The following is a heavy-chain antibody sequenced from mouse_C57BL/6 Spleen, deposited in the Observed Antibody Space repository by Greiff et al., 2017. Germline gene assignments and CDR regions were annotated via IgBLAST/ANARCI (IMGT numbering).Heavy chain of an antibody. CDR2: ISSGGDYI. V-gene: IGHV5-9-1*02. CDR3: TRAPGTSYWYFVV. J-gene: IGHJ1*03. Sequence: EVKVEESGEGLVKPGGSLKLSCAASGFTFSSYAMSWVRQTPEKRLEWVAYISSGGDYIYYADTVKGRFTISRDNARNTLYLQMSSLKSEDTAMYYCTRAPGTSYWYFVVWGTGTTVTVSS. D-gene: IGHD1-1*01. CDR1: GFTFSSYA.